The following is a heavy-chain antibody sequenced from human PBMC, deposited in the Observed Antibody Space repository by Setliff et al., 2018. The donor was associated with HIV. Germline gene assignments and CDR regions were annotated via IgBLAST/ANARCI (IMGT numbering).Heavy chain of an antibody. V-gene: IGHV4-59*01. CDR3: VRGPTRFYFDY. J-gene: IGHJ4*02. CDR1: GGSISSYY. Sequence: SETLSLTCTVSGGSISSYYWSWIRQPPGKGLEWIGYISYSGSTNYNPSLKSRVTILVDTSKNHFSLKLTSVTAAETAVYYCVRGPTRFYFDYWGQGTLVTVSS. D-gene: IGHD1-1*01. CDR2: ISYSGST.